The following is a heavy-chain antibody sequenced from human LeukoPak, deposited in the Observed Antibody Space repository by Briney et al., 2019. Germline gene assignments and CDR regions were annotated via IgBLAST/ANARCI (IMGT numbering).Heavy chain of an antibody. Sequence: PSETLSLTCTVSGGSISSYYWSWIRQPAGKGLEWIGRIYTSGSTNYNPSLKSRVTMSVDTSKNQFSLKLSSVTAADTAVYYCAGAYYYGSGSYLLDPWGQGTLVTVSS. CDR1: GGSISSYY. CDR3: AGAYYYGSGSYLLDP. V-gene: IGHV4-4*07. D-gene: IGHD3-10*01. J-gene: IGHJ5*02. CDR2: IYTSGST.